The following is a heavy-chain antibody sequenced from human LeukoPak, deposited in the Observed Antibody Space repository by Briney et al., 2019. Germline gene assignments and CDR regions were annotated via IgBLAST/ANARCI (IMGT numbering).Heavy chain of an antibody. V-gene: IGHV4-34*01. D-gene: IGHD6-19*01. Sequence: PSETLSLTCAVSGVGFSNYYWSWVRQSPTNGLEWIGEINHSGYTNYNPSLKSRVTISIDTSKNQFSLMVTSVTAADTGVYYCTRAVAGHPDWGQGTLVTVAS. CDR3: TRAVAGHPD. CDR2: INHSGYT. J-gene: IGHJ4*02. CDR1: GVGFSNYY.